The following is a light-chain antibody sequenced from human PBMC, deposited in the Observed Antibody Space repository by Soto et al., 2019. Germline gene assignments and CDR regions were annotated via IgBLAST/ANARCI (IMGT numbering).Light chain of an antibody. CDR1: QSISGR. Sequence: IQMTQSPSTLSASVGDTVTVTCRASQSISGRLAWYQQKPGEAPHLIVYDASTLENGVSSRFSGSGSGTEFTLTINSLQTHDFATYYCQQYATYHRTFGRGTRLEVK. CDR3: QQYATYHRT. V-gene: IGKV1-5*01. CDR2: DAS. J-gene: IGKJ4*02.